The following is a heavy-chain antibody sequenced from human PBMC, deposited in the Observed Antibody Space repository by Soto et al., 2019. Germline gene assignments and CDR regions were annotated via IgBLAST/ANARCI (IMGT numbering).Heavy chain of an antibody. CDR2: ISGSGGST. CDR3: AKSSWYSIYYGMDV. V-gene: IGHV3-23*01. D-gene: IGHD6-13*01. J-gene: IGHJ6*02. Sequence: GGSLRLSCAASGFTFSSYAMSWVRQAPGKGLEWVSAISGSGGSTYYADSVKGRFTISRDNSKNTLYLQMNSLRAEDTAVYYCAKSSWYSIYYGMDVWGQGTTVTVSS. CDR1: GFTFSSYA.